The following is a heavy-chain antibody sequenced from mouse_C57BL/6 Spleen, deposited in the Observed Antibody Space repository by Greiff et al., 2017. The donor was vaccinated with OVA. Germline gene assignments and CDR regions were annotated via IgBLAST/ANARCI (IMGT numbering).Heavy chain of an antibody. CDR1: GYTFTSYW. CDR3: ARSAYSAYFDY. Sequence: QVQLQQPGAELVKPGASVKLSCKASGYTFTSYWMQWVKQRPGQGLEWIGEIDPSDSYTNYNQKFKGKATLTVDTSSSTAYMQLSSLTSEDSAVYYCARSAYSAYFDYWGQGTTLTVSS. CDR2: IDPSDSYT. V-gene: IGHV1-50*01. D-gene: IGHD2-12*01. J-gene: IGHJ2*01.